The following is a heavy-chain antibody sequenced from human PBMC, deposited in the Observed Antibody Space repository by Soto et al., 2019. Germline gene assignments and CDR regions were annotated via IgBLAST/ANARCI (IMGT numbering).Heavy chain of an antibody. CDR3: TRTLFGWGIGFDP. CDR1: GGSISSYY. Sequence: QVQLQESGPGLVKPSETLSLTCTISGGSISSYYWSWIRRPPGKGLEWIGNIYYSGSTNCNPSLETRVQTLVLTSLAQFPPTLSSLTAADSTVYSCTRTLFGWGIGFDPWCQGTGVSVPS. J-gene: IGHJ5*02. D-gene: IGHD3-10*02. V-gene: IGHV4-59*01. CDR2: IYYSGST.